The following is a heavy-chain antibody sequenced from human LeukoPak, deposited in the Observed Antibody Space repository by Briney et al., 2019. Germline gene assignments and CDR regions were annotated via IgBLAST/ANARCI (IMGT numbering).Heavy chain of an antibody. CDR2: IYYSGST. CDR1: GGSISSSSYY. J-gene: IGHJ5*02. V-gene: IGHV4-39*01. Sequence: SETLSLTCTVSGGSISSSSYYWGWIRQPPGKGLEWIGSIYYSGSTYYNPSLKSRVTISVDTSKNQFSLKLSSVTAADTAVCYCARHVGYYYGSGSPEPSNWFDPWGQGTLVTVSS. CDR3: ARHVGYYYGSGSPEPSNWFDP. D-gene: IGHD3-10*01.